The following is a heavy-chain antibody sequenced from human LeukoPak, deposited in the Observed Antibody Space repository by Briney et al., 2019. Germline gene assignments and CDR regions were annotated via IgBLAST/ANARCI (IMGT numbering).Heavy chain of an antibody. CDR2: IRTTAEGAKYA. V-gene: IGHV3-48*02. CDR3: ATDQRCAFDY. J-gene: IGHJ4*02. D-gene: IGHD1-1*01. Sequence: GGSQRLSCATSGFSFTDYPMDWVRQAPGKGLEWISNIRTTAEGAKYAYYADSVKGRVTISRDDGKNTLYLHMNSLRDDDTAVYYCATDQRCAFDYWGQGIMLTVSP. CDR1: GFSFTDYP.